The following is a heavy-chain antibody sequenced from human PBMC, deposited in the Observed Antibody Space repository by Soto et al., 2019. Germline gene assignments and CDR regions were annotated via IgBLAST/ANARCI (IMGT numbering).Heavy chain of an antibody. CDR3: AKNGLSDSPSAIDS. CDR2: ISGSGRNT. Sequence: GGSLRLSCATSGFTFSSNGMSWVRQAPGKGLNWVSGISGSGRNTYYADSVKGRFTISRDNSKNTLFLQMNSLRVEDKAVYYCAKNGLSDSPSAIDSWGQGTLVTVSS. V-gene: IGHV3-23*01. J-gene: IGHJ4*02. D-gene: IGHD2-8*01. CDR1: GFTFSSNG.